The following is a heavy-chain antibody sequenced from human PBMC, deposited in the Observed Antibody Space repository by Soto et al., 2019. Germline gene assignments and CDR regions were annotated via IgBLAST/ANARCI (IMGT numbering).Heavy chain of an antibody. V-gene: IGHV3-23*01. Sequence: GGPLRLSCAASGCTFSSYAMSWVRQAPGKGLDWVSAISGSGGSTYYADSVKGRFTISRDNSKNTLYLQMNSLRAEDTAVYYCAKGLLIVEVDSRNSVGAYSQHWVQGTPVTVSS. CDR2: ISGSGGST. CDR1: GCTFSSYA. D-gene: IGHD2-15*01. CDR3: AKGLLIVEVDSRNSVGAYSQH. J-gene: IGHJ1*01.